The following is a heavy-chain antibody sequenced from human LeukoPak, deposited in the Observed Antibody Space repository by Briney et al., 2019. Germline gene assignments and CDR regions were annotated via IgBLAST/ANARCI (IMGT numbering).Heavy chain of an antibody. D-gene: IGHD3-10*01. CDR1: GGSISSYY. Sequence: SETLPLTCTGSGGSISSYYWSWIRQPPGKGLEWIGYIYYSGSTNYNPALKSRVTISVDTSKNQFSLKLSSVTAADTAVYYCARETKLWFGELLQIRPDAFDIWGQGTMVTVSS. CDR2: IYYSGST. V-gene: IGHV4-59*01. CDR3: ARETKLWFGELLQIRPDAFDI. J-gene: IGHJ3*02.